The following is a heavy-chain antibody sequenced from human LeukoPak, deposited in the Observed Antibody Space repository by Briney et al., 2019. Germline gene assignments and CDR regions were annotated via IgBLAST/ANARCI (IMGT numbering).Heavy chain of an antibody. CDR3: ARRRGDFGEGEYDY. J-gene: IGHJ4*02. Sequence: SETLSLTCTVSGVSISGYYWNWIRQPPGKGLEWIGYIHTSGRTDSKPSLKRRVTMSVDTSTSQFSLTLTSVTAADTAVYYCARRRGDFGEGEYDYWGQGALVTVSS. CDR1: GVSISGYY. CDR2: IHTSGRT. D-gene: IGHD3-10*01. V-gene: IGHV4-4*09.